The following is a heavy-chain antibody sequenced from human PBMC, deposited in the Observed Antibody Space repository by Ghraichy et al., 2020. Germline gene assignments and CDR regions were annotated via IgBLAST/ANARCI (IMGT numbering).Heavy chain of an antibody. CDR2: IYYSGST. Sequence: ETLSLTCTVSGGSISSYYWSWIRQPPGKGLEWIGYIYYSGSTSYNPSLKSRVTISVDTSKNQFSLKLSSVTAADTAVYYCARVELAAAGTGWFDPWGQGTLVTVSS. V-gene: IGHV4-59*01. CDR1: GGSISSYY. J-gene: IGHJ5*02. D-gene: IGHD6-13*01. CDR3: ARVELAAAGTGWFDP.